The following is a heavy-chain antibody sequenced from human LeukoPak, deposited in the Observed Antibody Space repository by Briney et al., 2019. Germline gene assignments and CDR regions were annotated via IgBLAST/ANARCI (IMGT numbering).Heavy chain of an antibody. CDR2: IYHSGST. D-gene: IGHD6-13*01. V-gene: IGHV4-4*02. J-gene: IGHJ6*03. CDR3: ASSPLVQFSYYYYYMDV. CDR1: GGSISSSNW. Sequence: SGTLSLTCAVSGGSISSSNWWSWVRQPPGKGLEWIGEIYHSGSTNYDPSLKSRVTISVDTSKNQFSLKLSSVTAADTAVYYCASSPLVQFSYYYYYMDVWGKGTTVTISS.